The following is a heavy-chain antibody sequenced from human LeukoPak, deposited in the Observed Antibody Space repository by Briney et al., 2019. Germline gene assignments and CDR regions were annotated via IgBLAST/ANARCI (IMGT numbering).Heavy chain of an antibody. J-gene: IGHJ4*02. V-gene: IGHV1-24*01. D-gene: IGHD2-21*02. CDR3: ASVTAYGCVDY. CDR2: FDPDNDDT. CDR1: GYTLTELS. Sequence: GASVKVSCKVSGYTLTELSIHWVRQAPGKGLEWMGGFDPDNDDTIYAQKLQGRVTMTEDTSTDTAYMEVSSLRSEDTAVYYCASVTAYGCVDYWGQGTPVTVSS.